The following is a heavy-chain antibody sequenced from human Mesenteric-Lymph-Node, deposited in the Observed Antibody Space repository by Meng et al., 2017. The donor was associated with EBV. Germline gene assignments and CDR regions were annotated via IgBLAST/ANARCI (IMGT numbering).Heavy chain of an antibody. D-gene: IGHD3-10*01. J-gene: IGHJ4*02. CDR1: GGSFSGYY. V-gene: IGHV4-34*01. CDR3: ARGYGSGHL. CDR2: INHSGRT. Sequence: LPEGGQGPVAASGTLSLTGAGYGGSFSGYYWSWNRPPPGKGLEWIGEINHSGRTNYNPSLKRRVTISVDTSKTQFSQKLSSVTAADTAVYYCARGYGSGHLWGQGTLVTVSS.